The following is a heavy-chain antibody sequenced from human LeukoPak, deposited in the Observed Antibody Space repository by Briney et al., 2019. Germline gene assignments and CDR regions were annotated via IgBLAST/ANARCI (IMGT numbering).Heavy chain of an antibody. V-gene: IGHV3-23*01. D-gene: IGHD6-13*01. CDR2: ISGSGGST. CDR3: AKDSLPGYSSSWNYFDY. CDR1: GFTFSSYA. Sequence: PGGSLRLSCAASGFTFSSYAMSWVRQAPGKGLEWVSAISGSGGSTYYADSVKGRFTISRDNSKNTLYLQMNSLRAEDTAVYYCAKDSLPGYSSSWNYFDYGGQGTLVTVSS. J-gene: IGHJ4*02.